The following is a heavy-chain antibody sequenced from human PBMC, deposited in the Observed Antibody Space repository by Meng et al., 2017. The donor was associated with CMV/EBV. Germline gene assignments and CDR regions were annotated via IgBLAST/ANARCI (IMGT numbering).Heavy chain of an antibody. CDR1: GYTFTSYD. CDR2: IIPIFGTA. Sequence: SVKVSCKASGYTFTSYDINWVRQATGQGLEWMGGIIPIFGTANYAQKFQGRVTITTDESTSTAYMELSSLRSEDTAVYYCARRAGSNENLYCGGDCYFYYYYGMDVWGQGTTVTVSS. V-gene: IGHV1-69*05. D-gene: IGHD2-21*01. J-gene: IGHJ6*02. CDR3: ARRAGSNENLYCGGDCYFYYYYGMDV.